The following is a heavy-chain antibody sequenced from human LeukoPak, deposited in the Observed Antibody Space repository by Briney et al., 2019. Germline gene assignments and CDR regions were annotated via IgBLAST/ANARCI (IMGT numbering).Heavy chain of an antibody. Sequence: PSETLSLTCTVSGGSISSSSYYWAWIRQPPGKGLEWIGNIYYSGTSYYNPSLKSRITISVDTSKNQFSLKLSSVTAADTAVYYCATLGYQLRPTHAFHMWGQGTMVTVSS. V-gene: IGHV4-39*01. D-gene: IGHD2-2*01. CDR1: GGSISSSSYY. J-gene: IGHJ3*02. CDR3: ATLGYQLRPTHAFHM. CDR2: IYYSGTS.